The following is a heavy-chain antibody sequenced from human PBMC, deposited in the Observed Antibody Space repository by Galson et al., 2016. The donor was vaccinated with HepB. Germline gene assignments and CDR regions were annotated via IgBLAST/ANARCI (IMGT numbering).Heavy chain of an antibody. D-gene: IGHD4-23*01. CDR3: ASVDYYYAMDV. Sequence: LRLSCAASGFTFSDYYMSWIRQAPGKGLEWIGEIYPSGSTNYMPSLQSRVTISVDNSKNQFSLKLTAVPAADAAVYYCASVDYYYAMDVWGQGTTVTVSS. V-gene: IGHV4-34*08. CDR2: IYPSGST. CDR1: GFTFSDYY. J-gene: IGHJ6*02.